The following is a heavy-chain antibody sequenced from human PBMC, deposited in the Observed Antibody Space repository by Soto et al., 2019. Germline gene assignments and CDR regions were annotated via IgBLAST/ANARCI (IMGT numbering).Heavy chain of an antibody. CDR3: ARPYYYDSSGQGGWLDP. J-gene: IGHJ5*02. V-gene: IGHV4-39*01. D-gene: IGHD3-22*01. CDR1: GGSISSSSYY. CDR2: LYYSWST. Sequence: PSETLSLTCTVSGGSISSSSYYLGWIRHPPGKGLEWIGSLYYSWSTYYNPSLKSRVTISVDTSKNQFSLKLSSVTAADTAVYYCARPYYYDSSGQGGWLDPWGQGTLVTVSS.